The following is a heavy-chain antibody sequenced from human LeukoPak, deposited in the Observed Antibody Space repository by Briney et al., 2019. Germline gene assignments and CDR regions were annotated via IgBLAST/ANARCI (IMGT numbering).Heavy chain of an antibody. Sequence: GGSLRLSCAASGFVFSSQDMGWVRQAPGKGLEWVSAISDGGSRTYYADSVKGRFTISRDNSKNTLHLQMNSLRAEDTAVYYCAKGSPLGYCANTVCYTKIIYFDYWGQGTLVTVSS. J-gene: IGHJ4*02. CDR3: AKGSPLGYCANTVCYTKIIYFDY. CDR1: GFVFSSQD. V-gene: IGHV3-23*01. CDR2: ISDGGSRT. D-gene: IGHD2-8*01.